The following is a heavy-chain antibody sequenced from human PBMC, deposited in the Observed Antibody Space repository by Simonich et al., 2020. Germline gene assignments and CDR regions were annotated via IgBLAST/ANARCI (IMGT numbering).Heavy chain of an antibody. V-gene: IGHV1-8*03. J-gene: IGHJ4*02. Sequence: QVQLVQSGAEVKKPGASVKVSCKASGYTFTSYDINWVRQATGQGLERMGWKNPNSSNSGDAQKIKGRVTITRNTSRSTAYMELSSLRSEDTAVYYCARTYSGSYYYFDYWGQGTLVTVSS. CDR3: ARTYSGSYYYFDY. D-gene: IGHD1-26*01. CDR1: GYTFTSYD. CDR2: KNPNSSNS.